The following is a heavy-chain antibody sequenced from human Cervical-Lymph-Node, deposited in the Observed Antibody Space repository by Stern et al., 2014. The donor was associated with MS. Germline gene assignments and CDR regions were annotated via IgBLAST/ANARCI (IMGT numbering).Heavy chain of an antibody. CDR3: AKVGTAYSSGAIDP. Sequence: VQLVESGGGVVQPGRSLRLSCAASGFTFSAHGMHWVRQAPGKGLEWVAAISYEGRNRQYGDSVKGRFTISRDNAKKTLYLQMNSLRSEDTAVYYCAKVGTAYSSGAIDPWGQGTLVTVSS. J-gene: IGHJ5*02. D-gene: IGHD3/OR15-3a*01. V-gene: IGHV3-30*18. CDR2: ISYEGRNR. CDR1: GFTFSAHG.